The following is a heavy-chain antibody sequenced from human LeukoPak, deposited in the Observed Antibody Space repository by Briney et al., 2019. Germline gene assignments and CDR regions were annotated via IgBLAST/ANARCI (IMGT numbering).Heavy chain of an antibody. Sequence: GESLKISCKGSGYSFISDWIGWVRQMPGKGLEWVGIIYPGDSDARYSPSFQGQVTISADKSISTAYLQWSSLKASDTAMYYCARFSSWYYFDYWGQGTLVTVSS. J-gene: IGHJ4*02. CDR2: IYPGDSDA. V-gene: IGHV5-51*01. CDR1: GYSFISDW. CDR3: ARFSSWYYFDY. D-gene: IGHD6-13*01.